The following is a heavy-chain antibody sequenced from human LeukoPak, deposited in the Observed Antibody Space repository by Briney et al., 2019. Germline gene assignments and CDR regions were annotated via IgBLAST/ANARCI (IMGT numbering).Heavy chain of an antibody. D-gene: IGHD4-11*01. J-gene: IGHJ3*02. V-gene: IGHV4-4*09. CDR1: GGSISSYY. Sequence: SETLSLTCTVSGGSISSYYWSWIRQPPGKGLVWIGYIYTSGSTNYNPSLKSRVTISVDTSKNQFSLKLSSVTAADTAVYYCARLVYRNAFDIWGQGTMVTVSS. CDR2: IYTSGST. CDR3: ARLVYRNAFDI.